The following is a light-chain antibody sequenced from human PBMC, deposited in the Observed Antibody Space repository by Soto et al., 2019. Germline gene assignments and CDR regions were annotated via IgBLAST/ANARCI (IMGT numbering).Light chain of an antibody. Sequence: DIVLTQSPDSLAVSLGERATINCKSSQNILYSSNSKNYLAWYQQKPGQPPKLLIYWASTRESGVPDRFSGSGFGTDFTLTITSLQAEDVAVYYCQQYYSTPPTFGQGTKVEIK. CDR2: WAS. CDR3: QQYYSTPPT. V-gene: IGKV4-1*01. CDR1: QNILYSSNSKNY. J-gene: IGKJ1*01.